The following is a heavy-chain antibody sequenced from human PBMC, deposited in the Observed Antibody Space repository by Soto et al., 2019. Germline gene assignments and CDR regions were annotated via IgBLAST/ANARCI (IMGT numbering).Heavy chain of an antibody. V-gene: IGHV1-58*02. CDR3: ARTVGYYYGMDV. CDR1: GFTFTSST. J-gene: IGHJ6*02. CDR2: VVLDNGRT. Sequence: ASVKVSCKASGFTFTSSTMQWVRQARGQRLEWIGWVVLDNGRTNYAQKLQEGVTITRDTSASTVYMELSSLRSEDTAVYYCARTVGYYYGMDVWGQGTTVTVSS. D-gene: IGHD1-1*01.